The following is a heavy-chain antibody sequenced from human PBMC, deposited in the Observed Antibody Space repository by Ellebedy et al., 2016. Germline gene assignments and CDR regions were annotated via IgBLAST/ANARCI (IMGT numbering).Heavy chain of an antibody. J-gene: IGHJ6*02. D-gene: IGHD2-21*02. CDR1: SYTFVNYG. CDR3: AAAYCGGDCYGTYYYYYGMDV. V-gene: IGHV1-18*01. CDR2: IGFSSPSS. Sequence: ASVKVSXKASSYTFVNYGINWVRRAPGQGFEWLGWIGFSSPSSKSAQNLRDRLTMATDTSTSVAYMELRSLRSDDTAVYYCAAAYCGGDCYGTYYYYYGMDVWGHGTTVTVSS.